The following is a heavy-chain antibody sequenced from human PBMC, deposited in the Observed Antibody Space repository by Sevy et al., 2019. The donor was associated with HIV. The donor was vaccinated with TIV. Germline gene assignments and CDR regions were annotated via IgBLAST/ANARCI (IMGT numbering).Heavy chain of an antibody. J-gene: IGHJ6*03. Sequence: GGSLRLSCPASGFIFSNYGVHWVRQAPGKGREWVADIRYDGGNEYYADSVKGRFTISRDNSKNTLYLQMNRLGAEDTAVYYCASDYVVLARYYYYYIDVWGKGTMVTVSS. V-gene: IGHV3-33*01. CDR3: ASDYVVLARYYYYYIDV. D-gene: IGHD3-10*02. CDR1: GFIFSNYG. CDR2: IRYDGGNE.